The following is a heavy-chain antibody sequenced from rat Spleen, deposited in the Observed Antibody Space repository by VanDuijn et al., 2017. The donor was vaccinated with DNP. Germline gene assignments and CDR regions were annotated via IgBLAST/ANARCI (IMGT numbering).Heavy chain of an antibody. CDR2: TIGSGGNS. CDR3: ARGVYGGYLYFDY. D-gene: IGHD1-11*01. V-gene: IGHV5-31*01. Sequence: EVQLVESGGDLVQPGRSLKLSCVASGFTFNNYWMTWIRQVPGKGLEWVSSTIGSGGNSYYPASLKGQFTISRDNAKNTLYLQMNSLRSEDTATYYCARGVYGGYLYFDYWGQGVMVTVSS. CDR1: GFTFNNYW. J-gene: IGHJ2*01.